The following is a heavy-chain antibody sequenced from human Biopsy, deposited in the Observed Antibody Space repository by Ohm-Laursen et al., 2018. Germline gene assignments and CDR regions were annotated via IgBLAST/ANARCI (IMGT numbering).Heavy chain of an antibody. Sequence: GTLSLTCDVSGYSISRGYYWGWIRQSPGKGLEWIGEIFHTGTTHYNPSLRSQVTLSVDTSENRFSLNLNSVTAADTAVYYCARGDYFDSNGYFWFDPWGQGTLVTVSS. J-gene: IGHJ5*02. CDR1: GYSISRGYY. D-gene: IGHD3-22*01. CDR3: ARGDYFDSNGYFWFDP. V-gene: IGHV4-38-2*01. CDR2: IFHTGTT.